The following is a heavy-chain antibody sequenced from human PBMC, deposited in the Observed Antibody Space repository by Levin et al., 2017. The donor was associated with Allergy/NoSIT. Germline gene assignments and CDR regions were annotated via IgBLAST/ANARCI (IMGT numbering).Heavy chain of an antibody. CDR1: GYTFTSYG. Sequence: ASVKVSCKASGYTFTSYGISWVRQAPGQGLEWMGWISAYNGNTNYAQKLQGRVTLTTDTSTSTAYMELRSLRSDDTAVYYCARTVQDQLLRDYYYDYMDGWGKGTTVTVSS. CDR3: ARTVQDQLLRDYYYDYMDG. J-gene: IGHJ6*03. CDR2: ISAYNGNT. D-gene: IGHD2-2*01. V-gene: IGHV1-18*01.